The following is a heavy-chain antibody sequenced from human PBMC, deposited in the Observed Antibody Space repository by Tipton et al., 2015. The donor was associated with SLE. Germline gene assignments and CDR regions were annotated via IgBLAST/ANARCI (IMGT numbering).Heavy chain of an antibody. D-gene: IGHD3-22*01. CDR1: GFTFDDYA. V-gene: IGHV3-30*04. Sequence: SLRLSCVASGFTFDDYAVHWVRQAPGKGLEWVAVISSDGSKRYYADSVRGRFTISRDASKKTLFLQMNSLRAEDTALYYCSLDSSGAAGDGLDYWGQGTLVTVSS. J-gene: IGHJ4*02. CDR2: ISSDGSKR. CDR3: SLDSSGAAGDGLDY.